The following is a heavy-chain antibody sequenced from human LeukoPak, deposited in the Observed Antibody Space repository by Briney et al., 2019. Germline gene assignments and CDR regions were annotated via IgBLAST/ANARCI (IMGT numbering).Heavy chain of an antibody. D-gene: IGHD4-17*01. CDR1: RFTFSNYG. J-gene: IGHJ4*02. Sequence: GGSLRLSCAASRFTFSNYGMSWVRQAPGKGLEWVGRIKPAKTDGGAPYYSAPVKARFTISRDDSSDRLYLHMNSLKTEDTAVYFCAREGSLYGYHSFDSWGQGTLVTVSS. V-gene: IGHV3-15*01. CDR3: AREGSLYGYHSFDS. CDR2: IKPAKTDGGAP.